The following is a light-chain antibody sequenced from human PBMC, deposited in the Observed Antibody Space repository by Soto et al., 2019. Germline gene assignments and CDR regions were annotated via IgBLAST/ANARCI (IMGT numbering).Light chain of an antibody. CDR3: CSFTSSNTHV. Sequence: LTQPPSVSVAPGQTARITCGGTNIGRKSVHWYQQHPGKVPKLILFEVNKRPSGVSGRFSGSKSGNTASLTISGLQAEDEADYYCCSFTSSNTHVFGTGTKLTVL. CDR2: EVN. CDR1: NIGRKS. V-gene: IGLV2-23*02. J-gene: IGLJ1*01.